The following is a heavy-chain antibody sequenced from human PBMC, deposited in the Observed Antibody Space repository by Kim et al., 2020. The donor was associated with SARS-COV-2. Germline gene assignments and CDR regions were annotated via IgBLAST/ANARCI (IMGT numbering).Heavy chain of an antibody. CDR2: ISYDGSNK. Sequence: GGSLRLSCAASGFTFSSYGMHWVRQAPGKGLEWVAVISYDGSNKYYAASVKGRFTISRANSKNTLYLQMNSLRAEDTAVYYCAKVAGSGRYYKNPSYYYG. CDR1: GFTFSSYG. V-gene: IGHV3-30*18. J-gene: IGHJ6*01. CDR3: AKVAGSGRYYKNPSYYYG. D-gene: IGHD3-10*01.